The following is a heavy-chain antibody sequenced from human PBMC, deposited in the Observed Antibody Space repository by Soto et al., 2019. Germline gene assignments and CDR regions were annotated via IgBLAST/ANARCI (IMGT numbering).Heavy chain of an antibody. CDR3: PGEGDDY. Sequence: QVQLVESGGGVVQPGRSLRLSCAASGLIFSPYAMHWVRQAPGKGLEWVAVISNDGSNKYYADSVKGRFTISRDNSKNTLYLEMNGLRPEDTAVYYCPGEGDDYWGQGTLVTVSS. CDR2: ISNDGSNK. D-gene: IGHD1-26*01. CDR1: GLIFSPYA. J-gene: IGHJ4*02. V-gene: IGHV3-30*01.